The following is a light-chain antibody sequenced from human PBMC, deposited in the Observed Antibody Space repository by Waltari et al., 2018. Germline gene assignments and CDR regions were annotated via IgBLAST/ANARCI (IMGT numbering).Light chain of an antibody. CDR2: GAS. Sequence: DIQMNQSLSSVFASVGDTVIITCRARRGLSIWLAWYQQKPGRAPQLLIYGASSLQSGVPSRFSGSGSGTDFTLTITRLQPEDFAAYYCQPAYRIPLTFGGGTRVEI. J-gene: IGKJ4*01. V-gene: IGKV1D-12*01. CDR1: RGLSIW. CDR3: QPAYRIPLT.